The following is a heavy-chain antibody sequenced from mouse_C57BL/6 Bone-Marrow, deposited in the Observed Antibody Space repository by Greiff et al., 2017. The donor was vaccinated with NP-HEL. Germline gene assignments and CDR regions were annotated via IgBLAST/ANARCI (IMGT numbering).Heavy chain of an antibody. CDR1: GYTFTTYP. D-gene: IGHD1-1*01. J-gene: IGHJ4*01. V-gene: IGHV1-47*01. Sequence: QVQLKQSGAELVKPGASVKMSCKASGYTFTTYPIEWMKQNHGKSLEWIGNFHPYNDDTKYNEKFKGKATLNVEKSSSTVYLELSRLTSDDSAVYYCAVHYYGSLYYAMDYWGQGTSVTVSS. CDR2: FHPYNDDT. CDR3: AVHYYGSLYYAMDY.